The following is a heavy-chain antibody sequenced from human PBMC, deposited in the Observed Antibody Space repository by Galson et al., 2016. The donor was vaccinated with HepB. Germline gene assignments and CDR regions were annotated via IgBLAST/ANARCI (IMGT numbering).Heavy chain of an antibody. Sequence: SLRLSCAASGFTFNNYGMNWVRQAPGKGLEWVSLINGSGSNTYYADSVKGRFTISRDTAKNTLYLQMDSLRVEDTAVYYCAKDRGGRHLYDLNGLDVWGQGTLVTVSS. CDR3: AKDRGGRHLYDLNGLDV. CDR2: INGSGSNT. J-gene: IGHJ6*02. D-gene: IGHD2-8*01. V-gene: IGHV3-23*01. CDR1: GFTFNNYG.